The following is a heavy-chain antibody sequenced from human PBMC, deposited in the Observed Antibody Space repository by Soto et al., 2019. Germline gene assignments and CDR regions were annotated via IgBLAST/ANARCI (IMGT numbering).Heavy chain of an antibody. Sequence: ASVKVSCKASGYTSTSYAMHLVRQAPGKGLEWMGGFNPEDGDTIYAQKFQGRVTMTEDTSTDTAYMELSSLRSEDTAVYYCALKDPIAAFDIWGQGTMVTVSS. V-gene: IGHV1-24*01. CDR3: ALKDPIAAFDI. J-gene: IGHJ3*02. CDR2: FNPEDGDT. CDR1: GYTSTSYA. D-gene: IGHD2-21*01.